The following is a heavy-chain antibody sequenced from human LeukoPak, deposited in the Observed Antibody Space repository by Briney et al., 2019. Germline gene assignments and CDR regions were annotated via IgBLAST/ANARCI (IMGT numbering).Heavy chain of an antibody. CDR1: GFTFSSYA. J-gene: IGHJ4*02. D-gene: IGHD6-19*01. Sequence: GRSLRLSCAASGFTFSSYAIHWVRQAPGKGLEWVAVISYDGRSKYYADSVKGRFTISRDNSKNTLYLQMNSLRAEDTAYYYCARGGTYSSGWNYWGQGAQVTVSS. CDR2: ISYDGRSK. CDR3: ARGGTYSSGWNY. V-gene: IGHV3-30*04.